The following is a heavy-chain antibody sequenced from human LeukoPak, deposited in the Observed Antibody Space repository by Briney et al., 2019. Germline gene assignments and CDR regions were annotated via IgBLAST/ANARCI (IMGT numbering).Heavy chain of an antibody. CDR1: GFTFSSYS. J-gene: IGHJ3*02. CDR2: IKQDGSEK. CDR3: ARGGVVVIEDAFDI. V-gene: IGHV3-7*01. D-gene: IGHD3-22*01. Sequence: GGSLRLSCAASGFTFSSYSMNWVRQAPGKGLEWVANIKQDGSEKYYVDSVKGRFTISRDNAKNSLYLQMNSLRAEDTAVYYCARGGVVVIEDAFDIWGQGAMVTVSS.